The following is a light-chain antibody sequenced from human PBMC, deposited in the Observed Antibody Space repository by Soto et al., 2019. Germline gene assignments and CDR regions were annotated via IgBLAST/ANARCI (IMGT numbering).Light chain of an antibody. J-gene: IGKJ1*01. Sequence: QVNQSPASLSSYVGDRVTIPCRASQGISNYLAWYQQKPGKVPKLLIYAASTLQSGVPSRFSGSGSGTDFTLTISSLQPEDVTPYYSPMYNSAPWTSGQGAKV. CDR2: AAS. V-gene: IGKV1-27*01. CDR1: QGISNY. CDR3: PMYNSAPWT.